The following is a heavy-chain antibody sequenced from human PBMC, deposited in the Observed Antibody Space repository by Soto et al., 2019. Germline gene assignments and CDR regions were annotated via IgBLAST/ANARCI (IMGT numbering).Heavy chain of an antibody. CDR2: FYPEDGET. J-gene: IGHJ4*02. Sequence: ASVKVSCQVSGYTLTELSMHWVRQAPGKGLEWMGGFYPEDGETIYAQKFQGRVTMTEDTSTDTAYMELSSLGSEDTAVYYCETALSGRYFDDWGQGTLVTVSS. D-gene: IGHD1-26*01. V-gene: IGHV1-24*01. CDR3: ETALSGRYFDD. CDR1: GYTLTELS.